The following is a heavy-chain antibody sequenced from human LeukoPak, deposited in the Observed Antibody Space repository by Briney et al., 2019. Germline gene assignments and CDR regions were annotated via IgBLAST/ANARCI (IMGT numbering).Heavy chain of an antibody. Sequence: PGGSLGLSCAASGFSFSNYAMTWVRQAPGKGLEWVSAISSSGGNTFYADSVKGRFTISRDNSKNTLYLQMNSLRAEDTAVYYCATGAKATDLGMDVWGQGTTVTVSS. V-gene: IGHV3-23*01. D-gene: IGHD5-24*01. CDR3: ATGAKATDLGMDV. CDR1: GFSFSNYA. CDR2: ISSSGGNT. J-gene: IGHJ6*02.